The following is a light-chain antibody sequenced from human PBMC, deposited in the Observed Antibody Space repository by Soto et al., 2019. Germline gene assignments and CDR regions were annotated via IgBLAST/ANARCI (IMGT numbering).Light chain of an antibody. V-gene: IGKV1-5*01. J-gene: IGKJ1*01. CDR3: QQYETFSGT. Sequence: IQLTQSPSSLSASVGDIVTITCRASQTISTWMAWYQQKPGKAPKILVYDASALPRGVPSRFSGSGSGTKFTLTIASLQPDDFATYYCQQYETFSGTFGPGTKVDI. CDR2: DAS. CDR1: QTISTW.